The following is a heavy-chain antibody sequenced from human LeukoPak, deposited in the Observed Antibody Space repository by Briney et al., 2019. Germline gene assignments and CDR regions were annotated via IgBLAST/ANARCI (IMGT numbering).Heavy chain of an antibody. CDR3: ARENIAYLDY. D-gene: IGHD2-21*01. V-gene: IGHV3-53*01. J-gene: IGHJ4*02. Sequence: GGSLRLSCAASGFTVSSNYMSWVRQAPGKGLEWVSIIYSGGSTYYADSVKGRFTISRDNSKNTLYLHMNSLRAEDTAVYYCARENIAYLDYWGQGTLVTVSS. CDR2: IYSGGST. CDR1: GFTVSSNY.